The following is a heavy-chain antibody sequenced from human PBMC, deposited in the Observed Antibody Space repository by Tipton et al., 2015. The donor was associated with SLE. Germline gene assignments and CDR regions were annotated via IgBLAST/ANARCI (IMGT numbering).Heavy chain of an antibody. CDR3: ARAPPNGWSVDP. D-gene: IGHD6-19*01. V-gene: IGHV3-21*01. CDR2: ISSSSSYI. J-gene: IGHJ5*02. CDR1: GFTFSSYS. Sequence: SLRLSCAASGFTFSSYSMNWVRQAPGKGLEWVSSISSSSSYIYYADSVKGRFTISRDNAKNSLYLQMNSLRAEDTAVYYCARAPPNGWSVDPWGQGTLVTVSS.